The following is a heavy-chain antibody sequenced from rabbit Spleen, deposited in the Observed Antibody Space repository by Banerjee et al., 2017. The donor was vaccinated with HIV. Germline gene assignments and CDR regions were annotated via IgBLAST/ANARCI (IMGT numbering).Heavy chain of an antibody. D-gene: IGHD8-1*01. CDR1: GFSFGSTYY. CDR2: INSGYSGYT. CDR3: ARDTASSFSSYGMDL. V-gene: IGHV1S40*01. Sequence: QSLEESGGDLVKPGASLTLTCTASGFSFGSTYYMCWVRQAPGKGLEWISCINSGYSGYTYYATRATGRFTCSKTSSTTVTLQMTSLTAADTATYFCARDTASSFSSYGMDLWGPGTLVTVS. J-gene: IGHJ6*01.